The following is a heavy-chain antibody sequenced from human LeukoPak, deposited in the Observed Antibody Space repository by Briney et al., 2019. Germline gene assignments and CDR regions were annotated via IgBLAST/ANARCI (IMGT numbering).Heavy chain of an antibody. D-gene: IGHD4-17*01. CDR1: GGSFSGYY. V-gene: IGHV4-34*01. CDR2: INLSGST. CDR3: ARDHTVTTYWYFDL. J-gene: IGHJ2*01. Sequence: SETLSLTCAVYGGSFSGYYWSWIRQPPGKGLEWIGEINLSGSTNYNPSLKSRVTISVDTSKNQFSLKLSSVTAADTAVYYCARDHTVTTYWYFDLWGRGTLVTVSS.